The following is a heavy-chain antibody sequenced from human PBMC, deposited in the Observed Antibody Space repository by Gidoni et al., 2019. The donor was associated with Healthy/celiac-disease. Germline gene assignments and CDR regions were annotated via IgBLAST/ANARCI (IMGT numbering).Heavy chain of an antibody. CDR3: ARGGLGYCSSTSSCRLYGMDV. D-gene: IGHD2-2*01. CDR2: IYYSGST. Sequence: QVQLQESGPGLVKPSQTLSLTCTVSGGSLRRGRYSPTWIRPHPGKGLEWIGYIYYSGSTYYNPSLKSRVTISVDTSKNQFSLKLSSVTAADTAVYYCARGGLGYCSSTSSCRLYGMDVWGQGTTVTVSS. J-gene: IGHJ6*02. V-gene: IGHV4-31*03. CDR1: GGSLRRGRYS.